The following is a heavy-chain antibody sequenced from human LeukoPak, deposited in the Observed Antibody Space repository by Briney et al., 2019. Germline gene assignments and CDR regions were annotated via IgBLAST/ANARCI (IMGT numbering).Heavy chain of an antibody. CDR2: ISGSGDST. CDR1: GFTFSSYA. CDR3: VSYTGSYRSNY. Sequence: GGSLRLSCAASGFTFSSYAMSWVRQSPGKGLGWVSAISGSGDSTYYTDSVKGRFTISRDNSKNTLYLQMNSLRAEDTAIYYCVSYTGSYRSNYWGQGTLVTVS. D-gene: IGHD1-26*01. J-gene: IGHJ4*02. V-gene: IGHV3-23*01.